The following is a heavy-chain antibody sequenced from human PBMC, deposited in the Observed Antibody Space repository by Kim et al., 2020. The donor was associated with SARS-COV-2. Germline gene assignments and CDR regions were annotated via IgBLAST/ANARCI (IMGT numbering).Heavy chain of an antibody. Sequence: NTGYADSVEGRFTTSRDRAKDSVYLQMNNLRAEDTALYYGTKDEVPGGADYWGRGTLVTVSS. CDR2: NT. CDR3: TKDEVPGGADY. D-gene: IGHD3-10*01. J-gene: IGHJ4*02. V-gene: IGHV3-9*01.